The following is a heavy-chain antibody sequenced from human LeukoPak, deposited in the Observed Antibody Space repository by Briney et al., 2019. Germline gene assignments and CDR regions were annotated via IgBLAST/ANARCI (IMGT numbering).Heavy chain of an antibody. CDR3: ATDIVVVVAAIRDY. D-gene: IGHD2-15*01. V-gene: IGHV3-21*01. CDR2: ISSPSGNYI. CDR1: GFTFSSYS. J-gene: IGHJ4*02. Sequence: PGGSLRLSCAASGFTFSSYSMSWVRQAPRKGPEWVSSISSPSGNYIYYAASVKGRFTISRDDAQNSLYLQMNSLRAEDTAVYYCATDIVVVVAAIRDYWGQGTLVTVSS.